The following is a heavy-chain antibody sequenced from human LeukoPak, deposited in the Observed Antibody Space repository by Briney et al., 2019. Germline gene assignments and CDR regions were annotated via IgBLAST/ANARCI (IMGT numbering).Heavy chain of an antibody. D-gene: IGHD3-22*01. CDR3: AREEFLHEIDSSGYFVY. CDR2: VYSSGVG. CDR1: GGSITGYY. V-gene: IGHV4-4*07. Sequence: SETLSLTCTVSGGSITGYYWNWIRQPAGQGLEWLERVYSSGVGNCNPSLTSRVTMSVDTSKNQFSLKLTSLTAADTAVYYCAREEFLHEIDSSGYFVYWGQGTLVTVSS. J-gene: IGHJ4*02.